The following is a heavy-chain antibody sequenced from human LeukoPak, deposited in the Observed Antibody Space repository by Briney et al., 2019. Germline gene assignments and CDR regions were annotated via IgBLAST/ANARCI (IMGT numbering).Heavy chain of an antibody. D-gene: IGHD4-17*01. Sequence: KSGGSLRLSCAASGLTYSSYSMNWVRQAPGKGLEWVSSISSSSYIYYADSVKGRFTISRDNAKNSLYLQMNSLRAEDTAVYYCARGYGDYQYYFDYWGQGTLVTVSS. CDR1: GLTYSSYS. CDR3: ARGYGDYQYYFDY. V-gene: IGHV3-21*01. CDR2: ISSSSYI. J-gene: IGHJ4*02.